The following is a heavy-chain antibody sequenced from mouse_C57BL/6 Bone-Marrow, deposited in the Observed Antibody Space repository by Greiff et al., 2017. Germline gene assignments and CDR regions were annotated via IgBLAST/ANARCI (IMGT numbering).Heavy chain of an antibody. CDR1: GFNIKDDY. CDR3: TTPIYYEYDLDY. D-gene: IGHD2-4*01. Sequence: VQLQQSGAELVRPGASVKLSCTASGFNIKDDYMHWVKQRPEQGLEWIGWIDPENGDTEYASKFQGKATITADTSSNTAYMQLSSLPSEDTAVYYCTTPIYYEYDLDYWGQGTTLTVSS. J-gene: IGHJ2*01. V-gene: IGHV14-4*01. CDR2: IDPENGDT.